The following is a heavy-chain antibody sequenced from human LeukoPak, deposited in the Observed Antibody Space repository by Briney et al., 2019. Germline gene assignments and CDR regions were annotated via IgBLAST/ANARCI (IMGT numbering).Heavy chain of an antibody. V-gene: IGHV4-34*01. CDR1: GASFSGYY. CDR3: ARARHLPDSN. CDR2: INHSGST. Sequence: SETLSLTCAVYGASFSGYYWSWIRQPPGKGLEWIGEINHSGSTNYNPSLKSRVTISVDTSKNQFSMKLSSVTAADTAVYYCARARHLPDSNWGQGTLVTVSS. D-gene: IGHD3-22*01. J-gene: IGHJ4*02.